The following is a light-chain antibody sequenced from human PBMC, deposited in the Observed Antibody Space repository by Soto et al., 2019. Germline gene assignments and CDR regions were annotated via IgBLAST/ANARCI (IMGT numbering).Light chain of an antibody. CDR1: QSISNW. CDR3: QQYDSYRT. Sequence: DIQMTQSPSTLSASVGDRVTITCRASQSISNWLAWYQQKPGKAPNLLIFDASSLESGVPSRFSGSGSGTEFTLTISSLQSGDFATYFCQQYDSYRTFGQGTKVEIK. V-gene: IGKV1-5*01. CDR2: DAS. J-gene: IGKJ1*01.